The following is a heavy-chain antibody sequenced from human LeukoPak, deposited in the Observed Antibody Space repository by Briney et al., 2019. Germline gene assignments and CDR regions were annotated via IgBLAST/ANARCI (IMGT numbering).Heavy chain of an antibody. CDR1: GFIFDDYA. CDR2: ISGDGGRT. D-gene: IGHD3-10*01. CDR3: TKNGGYSDAFDI. J-gene: IGHJ3*02. Sequence: GGSLRLSSAASGFIFDDYAMHWVRQAPGKGLEWVSLISGDGGRTYYTDSVKGRFTISRDNSKHSLYLQMNSLRTEDTALYYCTKNGGYSDAFDIWGQGTMVTVSS. V-gene: IGHV3-43*02.